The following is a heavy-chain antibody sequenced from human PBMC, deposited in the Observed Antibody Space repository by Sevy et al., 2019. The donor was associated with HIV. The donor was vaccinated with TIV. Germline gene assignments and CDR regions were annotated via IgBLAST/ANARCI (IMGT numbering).Heavy chain of an antibody. CDR2: VYPYSGGT. CDR1: GYTFTGDY. Sequence: ASVKVSCKASGYTFTGDYLHWVRQAPGQGLEWMGRVYPYSGGTNYAQKFQGRVTMTRDTSISTAYMELSRLRSDDTASYYCARDTSGGTTNSGMDVWGQGTTVTVSS. D-gene: IGHD1-7*01. CDR3: ARDTSGGTTNSGMDV. J-gene: IGHJ6*02. V-gene: IGHV1-2*06.